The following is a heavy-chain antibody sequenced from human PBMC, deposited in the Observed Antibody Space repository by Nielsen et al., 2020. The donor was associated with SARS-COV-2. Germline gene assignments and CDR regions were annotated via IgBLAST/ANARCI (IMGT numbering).Heavy chain of an antibody. J-gene: IGHJ6*03. CDR2: ISAYNGDT. D-gene: IGHD3/OR15-3a*01. CDR3: ARGGGVDWLLRSDYYYYMDV. V-gene: IGHV1-18*01. Sequence: WVGQAPGQGLEWMGWISAYNGDTKYAQKFQGRVTLTTDTSTSTVYMELRSLRSDDTAVYYCARGGGVDWLLRSDYYYYMDVWGKGTTVTVSS.